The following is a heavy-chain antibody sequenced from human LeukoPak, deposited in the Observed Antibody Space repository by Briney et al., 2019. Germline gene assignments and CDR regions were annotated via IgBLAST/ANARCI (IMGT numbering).Heavy chain of an antibody. CDR2: ISSSSSTI. CDR3: ARDVRSSSTVLYYYYYGMDV. V-gene: IGHV3-48*02. CDR1: GFTFSSYS. D-gene: IGHD2-2*01. Sequence: PGGSLRLSCAASGFTFSSYSTNWVRQAPGKGLEWVSYISSSSSTIYYADSVKGRFTISRDNAKNSLYLQMNSLRDEDTAVYYCARDVRSSSTVLYYYYYGMDVWGQGTTVTVSS. J-gene: IGHJ6*02.